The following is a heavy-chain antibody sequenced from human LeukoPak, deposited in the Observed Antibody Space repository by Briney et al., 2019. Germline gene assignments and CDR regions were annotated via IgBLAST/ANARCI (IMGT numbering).Heavy chain of an antibody. CDR2: ISSSSSYI. J-gene: IGHJ3*02. CDR1: GVTFSSYS. Sequence: GGSLRLSCAASGVTFSSYSMNWVRQAPGKGLEWVSSISSSSSYIYYADSVKGRFTISRDNAKNSLYLQMNSLRAEDTAVYYCARVLDSSSYDAFDIWGQGTMVTVSS. D-gene: IGHD6-13*01. CDR3: ARVLDSSSYDAFDI. V-gene: IGHV3-21*01.